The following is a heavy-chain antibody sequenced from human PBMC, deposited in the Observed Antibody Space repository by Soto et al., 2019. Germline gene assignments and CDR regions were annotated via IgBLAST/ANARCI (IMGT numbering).Heavy chain of an antibody. CDR2: IYWDDDK. J-gene: IGHJ3*02. V-gene: IGHV2-5*02. CDR3: AHRGEYISGHDACDI. Sequence: QITLKESGPTLMKPTQTLTLTCTFSGFSLSTSGVGVGGIRQHPGKALEWLALIYWDDDKRYSPSLKSSLTITKDTSKNQVVLTMTNMDPVDTATYYWAHRGEYISGHDACDIWGKGTMVTVSS. CDR1: GFSLSTSGVG. D-gene: IGHD3-16*01.